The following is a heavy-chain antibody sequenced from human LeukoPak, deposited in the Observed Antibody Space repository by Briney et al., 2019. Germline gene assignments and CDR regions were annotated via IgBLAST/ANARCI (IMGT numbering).Heavy chain of an antibody. V-gene: IGHV3-66*01. CDR2: ISKGGST. CDR1: GFTVSSNY. CDR3: AKGATGYCSSTSCLYYFDY. J-gene: IGHJ4*02. Sequence: GGSLRLSCAASGFTVSSNYMIWVRQAPGKGLEWVSVISKGGSTYYADSVKGRFNISRDNSTNTLYLQMNSLRAEDTAVYYCAKGATGYCSSTSCLYYFDYWGQGTLVTVSS. D-gene: IGHD2-2*01.